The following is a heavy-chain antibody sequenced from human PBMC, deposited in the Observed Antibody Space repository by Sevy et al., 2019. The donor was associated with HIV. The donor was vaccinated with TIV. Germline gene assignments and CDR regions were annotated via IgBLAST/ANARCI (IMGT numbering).Heavy chain of an antibody. CDR3: ARDSPGYGGYSY. CDR1: RFTFKTYW. V-gene: IGHV3-7*01. Sequence: GGSLRLSCAASRFTFKTYWMSWVRQAPGKGLEGGGNKKEDGSAKYYADSVRGRFTIPRDNAKNSLYLQMSGLGVEDTAVYYCARDSPGYGGYSYWGQGTLVTVSS. CDR2: KKEDGSAK. J-gene: IGHJ4*01. D-gene: IGHD1-26*01.